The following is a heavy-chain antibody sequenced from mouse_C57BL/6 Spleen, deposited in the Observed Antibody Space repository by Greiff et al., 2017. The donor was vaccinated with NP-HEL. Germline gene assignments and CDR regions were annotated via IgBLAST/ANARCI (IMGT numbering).Heavy chain of an antibody. D-gene: IGHD3-1*01. J-gene: IGHJ2*01. V-gene: IGHV1-54*01. CDR2: INPGSGGT. CDR3: ARRDIVRSGYEVDY. CDR1: GYAFTNYL. Sequence: VQLQQSGAELVRPGTSVKVSCKASGYAFTNYLIEWVKQRPGQGLEWIGVINPGSGGTKYKEKFKGKATLTADKSSSTAYMQLSSLTSEDSAVYFWARRDIVRSGYEVDYLGQGTTVTVSS.